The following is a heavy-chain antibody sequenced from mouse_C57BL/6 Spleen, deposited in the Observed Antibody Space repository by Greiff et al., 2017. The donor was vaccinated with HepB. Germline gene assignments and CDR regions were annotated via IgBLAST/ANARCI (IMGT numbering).Heavy chain of an antibody. CDR3: ARGDWDRFAY. CDR1: GYTFTSYW. D-gene: IGHD4-1*01. Sequence: VQLQQPGAELVKPGASVKLSCKASGYTFTSYWMHWVKQRPGQGLEWIGMIHPNSGSTNYNEKFKSKATLTVDKSSSTAYMQLSSLTSEDSAVYYCARGDWDRFAYWGQGTLVTVSA. CDR2: IHPNSGST. V-gene: IGHV1-64*01. J-gene: IGHJ3*01.